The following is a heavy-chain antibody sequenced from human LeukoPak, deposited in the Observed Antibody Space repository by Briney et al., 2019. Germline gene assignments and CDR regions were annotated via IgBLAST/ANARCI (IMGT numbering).Heavy chain of an antibody. CDR2: IIPIFGTA. J-gene: IGHJ4*02. CDR3: ARGVRSGWSGIHYFDY. V-gene: IGHV1-69*13. Sequence: ASVKVSCKASGGTFISYAISWVRQAPGQGLEWMGGIIPIFGTANYAQKFQGRVTITADESTSTAYMELSSLRSEDTAVYYCARGVRSGWSGIHYFDYWGQGTLVTVSS. D-gene: IGHD6-19*01. CDR1: GGTFISYA.